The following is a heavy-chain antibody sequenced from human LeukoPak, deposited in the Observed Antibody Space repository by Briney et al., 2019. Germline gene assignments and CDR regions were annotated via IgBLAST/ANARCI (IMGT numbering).Heavy chain of an antibody. D-gene: IGHD6-6*01. CDR3: AGSPYSSSPYNWFDP. V-gene: IGHV4-61*02. Sequence: PSETLSLTCTVSGGSISSSSYYWGWIRQPAGKGLEWIGRIYTSGSTNYNPSLKSRVTISADKSTNQFSLKLSSVTAADTAVYYCAGSPYSSSPYNWFDPWGQGTLVTVSS. CDR1: GGSISSSSYY. J-gene: IGHJ5*02. CDR2: IYTSGST.